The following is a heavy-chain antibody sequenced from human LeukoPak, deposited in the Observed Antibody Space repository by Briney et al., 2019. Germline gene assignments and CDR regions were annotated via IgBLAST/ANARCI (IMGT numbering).Heavy chain of an antibody. V-gene: IGHV1-2*02. CDR2: INANSGGT. Sequence: AASVKVSCKASGYTFTGYYMHWVRQAPGQGLEWMGWINANSGGTNYAQKFQGRVTMTRDTPTSTAYMELRRLRSDDTAVYYCARGSPPSVYYDRSGYYSYYFDYWGQGTLVTVSS. D-gene: IGHD3-22*01. CDR1: GYTFTGYY. J-gene: IGHJ4*02. CDR3: ARGSPPSVYYDRSGYYSYYFDY.